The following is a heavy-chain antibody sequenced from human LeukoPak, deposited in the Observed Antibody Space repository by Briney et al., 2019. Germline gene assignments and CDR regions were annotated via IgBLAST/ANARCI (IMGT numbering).Heavy chain of an antibody. CDR1: GITFSTYA. J-gene: IGHJ4*02. V-gene: IGHV3-23*01. CDR2: ISGSGNST. Sequence: GGSLRLSCAVSGITFSTYAMNWVRQTPGKGLEWVSAISGSGNSTYYADSVKGRFTISKDSSKNTLYLQMSSLRADDTAIYYCAKLWSVPGDYWGQGTLVTVSS. CDR3: AKLWSVPGDY. D-gene: IGHD2-2*01.